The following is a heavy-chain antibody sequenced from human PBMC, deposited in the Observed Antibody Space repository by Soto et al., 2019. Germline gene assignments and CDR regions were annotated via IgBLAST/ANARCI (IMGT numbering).Heavy chain of an antibody. CDR2: VYYLGIT. D-gene: IGHD3-10*01. Sequence: SSETLSLTCTVSGGSMSEYFWSWIRQSPGKGLEWIGYVYYLGITDYNPSLKSRVTISVDTSKRQFSLKLSSVTVADTAVYYCARDGYDGSGSQYPAYGGPGAQVTVSS. J-gene: IGHJ4*02. CDR1: GGSMSEYF. V-gene: IGHV4-59*01. CDR3: ARDGYDGSGSQYPAY.